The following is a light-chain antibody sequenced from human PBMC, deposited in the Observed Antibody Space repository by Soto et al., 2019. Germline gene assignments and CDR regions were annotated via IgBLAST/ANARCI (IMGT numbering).Light chain of an antibody. CDR1: QSVKNF. J-gene: IGKJ5*01. CDR2: DTS. CDR3: QHRDYWPLT. Sequence: EIVLTQSPAILSLSPGERATLSCRASQSVKNFLAWYQQKPGQAPILLIYDTSNRAPGIPARFVGSGSGTDFTLTISSLQPEDFAVYYCQHRDYWPLTFGQGTRLEIK. V-gene: IGKV3-11*01.